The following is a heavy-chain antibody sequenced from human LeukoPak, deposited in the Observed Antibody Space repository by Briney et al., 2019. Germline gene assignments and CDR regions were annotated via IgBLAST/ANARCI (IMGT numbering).Heavy chain of an antibody. CDR1: GFTVSSNY. CDR2: IYSGGNT. V-gene: IGHV3-53*01. D-gene: IGHD3-10*02. J-gene: IGHJ4*02. CDR3: ATSRDRYNVAEY. Sequence: GGSLRLSCAASGFTVSSNYMSWVRQAPGKGLEWVSIIYSGGNTYYADSVKGRFTISRDNSKNTLFLQMYSLRVEDTAVYFCATSRDRYNVAEYWGQGFLVTVSS.